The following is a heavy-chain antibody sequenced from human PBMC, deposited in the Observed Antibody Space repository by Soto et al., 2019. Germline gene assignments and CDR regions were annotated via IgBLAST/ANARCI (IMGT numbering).Heavy chain of an antibody. CDR3: ARVGVGTIWRKAYYYGMDV. J-gene: IGHJ6*02. CDR1: GYTFTAYY. Sequence: ASVKVSCKASGYTFTAYYMHWVRQAPGQGLEWMGWINPNSGGTNYAQKFQGRVTMTRDTSISTAYMELSRLRSDDTVVYYCARVGVGTIWRKAYYYGMDVWGRGTTVTGSS. D-gene: IGHD5-12*01. CDR2: INPNSGGT. V-gene: IGHV1-2*02.